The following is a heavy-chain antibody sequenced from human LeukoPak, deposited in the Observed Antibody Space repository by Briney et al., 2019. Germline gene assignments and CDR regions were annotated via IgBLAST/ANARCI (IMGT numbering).Heavy chain of an antibody. CDR1: GGSISSGSYY. Sequence: SETLSLTCTVSGGSISSGSYYWSWIRQPGGKGLEWIGRIYTSGSTNYNPSLKSRVTISVDTSKNQFSLKLISVTAADTAVYYCARAPITGYCSSTSCYARGAFDIWGQGTMVTVSS. D-gene: IGHD2-2*01. CDR2: IYTSGST. J-gene: IGHJ3*02. CDR3: ARAPITGYCSSTSCYARGAFDI. V-gene: IGHV4-61*02.